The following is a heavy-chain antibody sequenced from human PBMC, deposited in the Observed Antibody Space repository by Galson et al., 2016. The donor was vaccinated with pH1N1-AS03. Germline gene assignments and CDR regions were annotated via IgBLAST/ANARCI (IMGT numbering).Heavy chain of an antibody. CDR2: INSKSGAT. CDR1: GFTFTDYY. CDR3: ARVDSGATATITNFDY. V-gene: IGHV1-2*06. J-gene: IGHJ4*02. Sequence: SVKVSCKASGFTFTDYYIHWIRHVPGQGLEWMGRINSKSGATKYVQKFEGRATMTRDTSISTAFLELTSLHSDDTAVYFCARVDSGATATITNFDYWGQGTLVTVSS. D-gene: IGHD5-24*01.